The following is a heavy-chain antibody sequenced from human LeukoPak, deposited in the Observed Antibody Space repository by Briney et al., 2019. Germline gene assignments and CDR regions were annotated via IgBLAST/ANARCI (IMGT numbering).Heavy chain of an antibody. CDR3: ARDSSEFRSLIPH. J-gene: IGHJ1*01. CDR1: GYTFTGYC. V-gene: IGHV1-2*04. CDR2: INPNSGGT. D-gene: IGHD2-21*01. Sequence: ASVKVSCKASGYTFTGYCMHWVRQAPGQGLEWMGWINPNSGGTNYAQKFQGWVTMTRDTSISTAYMELSRLRSDDTAVYYCARDSSEFRSLIPHWGQGTLVTVSS.